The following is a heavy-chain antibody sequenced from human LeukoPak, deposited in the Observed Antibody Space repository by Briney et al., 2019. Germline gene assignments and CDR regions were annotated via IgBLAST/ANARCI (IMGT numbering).Heavy chain of an antibody. D-gene: IGHD6-13*01. CDR2: INHSGST. Sequence: SETLSLTCAVYGGSFSGYYWSWIRQPPGKGLGWIGEINHSGSTNYNPSLKSRVAISVDTSKNQFSLKLSSVTAADTAVYYCASGRVWGYSSSWYVNWGQGTLVTVSS. CDR3: ASGRVWGYSSSWYVN. V-gene: IGHV4-34*01. CDR1: GGSFSGYY. J-gene: IGHJ4*02.